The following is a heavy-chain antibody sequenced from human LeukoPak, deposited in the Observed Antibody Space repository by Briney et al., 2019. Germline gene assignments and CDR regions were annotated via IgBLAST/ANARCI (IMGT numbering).Heavy chain of an antibody. J-gene: IGHJ3*02. Sequence: GGSLRLSCAASGFTFSSYEMNWVRQAPGKGLEWVSYISSSGSTIYYADSVKGRFTISRDNAKNSLYLQMNSLRDQDTAVYYCASYRGYNVAFDIWGQGTMVTVSP. D-gene: IGHD5-24*01. V-gene: IGHV3-48*03. CDR1: GFTFSSYE. CDR2: ISSSGSTI. CDR3: ASYRGYNVAFDI.